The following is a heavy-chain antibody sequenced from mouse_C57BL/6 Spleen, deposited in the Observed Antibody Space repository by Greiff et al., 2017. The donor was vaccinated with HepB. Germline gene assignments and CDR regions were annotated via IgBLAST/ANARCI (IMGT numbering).Heavy chain of an antibody. CDR1: GYTFTNYW. CDR2: IYPGGGYT. V-gene: IGHV1-63*01. CDR3: ARYGPWYFDV. Sequence: QVQLKQSGAELVRPGTSVKMSCKASGYTFTNYWIGWAKQRPGHGLEWIGDIYPGGGYTNYNEKFKGKATLTADKSSSTAYMQFSSLTSEDSAIYYCARYGPWYFDVWGTGTTVTVSS. J-gene: IGHJ1*03. D-gene: IGHD1-1*02.